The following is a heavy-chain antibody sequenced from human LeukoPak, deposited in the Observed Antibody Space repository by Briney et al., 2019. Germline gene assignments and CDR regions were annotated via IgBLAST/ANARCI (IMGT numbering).Heavy chain of an antibody. CDR1: GYTFTSYG. V-gene: IGHV1-18*01. J-gene: IGHJ4*02. CDR2: ISAYNGNT. Sequence: ASVKVSCKASGYTFTSYGISWVRQAPGQGLEWMGWISAYNGNTNYAQKLQGRVTMTTDTSTSTAYMELRSLRSDDTAVYYCARMWYGDYANYFDYWGQGTLVTVSS. D-gene: IGHD4-17*01. CDR3: ARMWYGDYANYFDY.